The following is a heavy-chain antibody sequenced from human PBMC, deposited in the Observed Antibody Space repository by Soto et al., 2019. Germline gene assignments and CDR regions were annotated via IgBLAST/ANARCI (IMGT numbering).Heavy chain of an antibody. Sequence: EVQLLESGGGLVQPGGSLRLSCAASGLTFSSYAMSWVRQAPGKGLEWVSGISGSGGSTYYADSVKGRFTISRDNSKNTLYLQMNSLRAEDTAVYYCAKDGKYSYGYDPFDYWGQGTLVTVPS. CDR1: GLTFSSYA. CDR3: AKDGKYSYGYDPFDY. J-gene: IGHJ4*02. V-gene: IGHV3-23*01. CDR2: ISGSGGST. D-gene: IGHD5-18*01.